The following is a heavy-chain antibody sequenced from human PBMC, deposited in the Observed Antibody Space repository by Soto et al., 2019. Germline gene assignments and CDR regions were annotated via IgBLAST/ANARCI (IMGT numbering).Heavy chain of an antibody. V-gene: IGHV3-74*01. CDR2: IDNDGSSK. Sequence: GGSLRLSCAASGFTFSSYWMHWVRQTPEKGLVWVSHIDNDGSSKYYADSVKGRFTISRDNSKNTLYLQMNSLRAEDTAVYYCAKDQGVSSSGWYGNYYYYYGMDVWGQGTTVTVSS. CDR1: GFTFSSYW. J-gene: IGHJ6*02. CDR3: AKDQGVSSSGWYGNYYYYYGMDV. D-gene: IGHD6-19*01.